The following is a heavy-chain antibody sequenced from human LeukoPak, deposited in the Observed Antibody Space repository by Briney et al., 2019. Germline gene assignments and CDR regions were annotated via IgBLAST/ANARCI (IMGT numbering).Heavy chain of an antibody. D-gene: IGHD4-17*01. J-gene: IGHJ4*02. CDR1: GGSISSGGYS. CDR3: ARDFGDHRIDY. Sequence: PSQTLSLTCAVSGGSISSGGYSWSWIRQPPGKGLEWIGYIYHSGSTYYNPSLKSRVTISVDRSKNQFSLKLSSVTAADTAIYYCARDFGDHRIDYWGQGTLVTVSS. V-gene: IGHV4-30-2*01. CDR2: IYHSGST.